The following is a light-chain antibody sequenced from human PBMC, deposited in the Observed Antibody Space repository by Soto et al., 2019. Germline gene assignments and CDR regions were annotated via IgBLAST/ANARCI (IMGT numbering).Light chain of an antibody. V-gene: IGLV1-44*01. J-gene: IGLJ1*01. CDR1: SSNIGSNT. Sequence: QSLLTQPPSASGTPGQRVTISCSGSSSNIGSNTVNWYQQLPGTAPKLLIYSNNQRPSGVPDRFSGSKSGTSASLAISGLQSEDEADYYCAAWDDSLSGNVFGSGTKLTVL. CDR2: SNN. CDR3: AAWDDSLSGNV.